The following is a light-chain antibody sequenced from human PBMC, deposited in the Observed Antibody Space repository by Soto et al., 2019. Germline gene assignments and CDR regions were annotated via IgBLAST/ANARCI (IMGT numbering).Light chain of an antibody. CDR3: KKSYSTPWT. CDR1: QSISSY. Sequence: DLQIPQSQSSLSASVVDRFPITFRASQSISSYLNWYQQKPGKDHKLMIYAAYSLQSGVPSRFSGSGSGTDFTLTIRSMQPEDFATYYCKKSYSTPWTFGQGNTVDIK. V-gene: IGKV1-39*01. CDR2: AAY. J-gene: IGKJ1*01.